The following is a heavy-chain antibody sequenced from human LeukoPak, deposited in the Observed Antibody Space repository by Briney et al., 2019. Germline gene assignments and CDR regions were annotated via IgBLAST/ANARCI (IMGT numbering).Heavy chain of an antibody. J-gene: IGHJ4*02. CDR2: ISASGGST. V-gene: IGHV3-23*01. Sequence: GGSLRLSCAASGFTFSSSAMSWVRQVPGKGLEWVSGISASGGSTSYADSVRGRFTISRDNSKNTLYLQMNSLRAEDTAVCYCARDLIAVAGTDLDYWGQGTLVTVSS. CDR1: GFTFSSSA. CDR3: ARDLIAVAGTDLDY. D-gene: IGHD6-19*01.